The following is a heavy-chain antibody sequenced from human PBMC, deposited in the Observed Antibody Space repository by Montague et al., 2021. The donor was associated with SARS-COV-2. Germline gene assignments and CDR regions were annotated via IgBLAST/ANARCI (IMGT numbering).Heavy chain of an antibody. CDR3: ARDARQGYGFRRGSFDY. CDR1: GGSFSGYY. Sequence: SETLSLTCAVYGGSFSGYYWNWIRQPPGKGLEWIGEINHSGSTNYNPPFMSRVTMSVDTSKTQFFLKLSAVAAADTAVYYCARDARQGYGFRRGSFDYWGQGTLVTVSS. D-gene: IGHD3-10*01. V-gene: IGHV4-34*01. CDR2: INHSGST. J-gene: IGHJ4*02.